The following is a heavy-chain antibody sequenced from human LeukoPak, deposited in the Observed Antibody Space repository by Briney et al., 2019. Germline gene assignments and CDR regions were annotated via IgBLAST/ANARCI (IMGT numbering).Heavy chain of an antibody. Sequence: GGPLRLSCAASGFIVSSNYMSWVRQAPGKGLEWVSVLYSGGSTYYADSVKGRFTISRDNSKNTLYLQMHSLRAEDTAVYYCARDRVNWNDVGGLFDYWGQGTLVTVSS. CDR3: ARDRVNWNDVGGLFDY. D-gene: IGHD1-1*01. V-gene: IGHV3-53*01. CDR2: LYSGGST. J-gene: IGHJ4*02. CDR1: GFIVSSNY.